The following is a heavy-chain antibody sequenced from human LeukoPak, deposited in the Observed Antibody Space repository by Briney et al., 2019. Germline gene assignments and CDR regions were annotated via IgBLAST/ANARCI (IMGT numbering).Heavy chain of an antibody. D-gene: IGHD6-19*01. CDR3: AKARFGWYGDS. CDR2: ISSSSTYI. Sequence: GGSLRLSCAASGFTFSTYSMNWVRQAPGKGLEWASSISSSSTYIYYADSVKGRFTISRDNAKNSLYLQMNSLRAEDTAVYYCAKARFGWYGDSWGQGTLVTVSS. J-gene: IGHJ4*02. V-gene: IGHV3-21*04. CDR1: GFTFSTYS.